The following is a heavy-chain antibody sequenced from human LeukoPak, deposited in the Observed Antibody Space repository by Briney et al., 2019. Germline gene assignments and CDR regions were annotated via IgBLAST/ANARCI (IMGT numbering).Heavy chain of an antibody. J-gene: IGHJ5*02. CDR1: PGSISSSSYY. V-gene: IGHV4-39*01. D-gene: IGHD3-3*01. Sequence: SETLSLTCTVSPGSISSSSYYWGWIRQPPGKGLEWIGSIYYSGSTYYNPSLKSRVTISVDTSKNQFSLELSSVTAADTAVYYCARVHGGVAYWFDPWGQGTLVTVSS. CDR2: IYYSGST. CDR3: ARVHGGVAYWFDP.